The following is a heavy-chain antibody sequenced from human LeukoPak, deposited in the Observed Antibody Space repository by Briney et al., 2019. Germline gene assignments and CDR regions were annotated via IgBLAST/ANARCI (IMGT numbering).Heavy chain of an antibody. CDR2: ISYDGSNK. J-gene: IGHJ4*02. D-gene: IGHD5-18*01. V-gene: IGHV3-30*18. Sequence: PGRSLRLSCAASGFTFSSYGMHWVRQAPGKGLEWVAVISYDGSNKYYADSVKGRFTISRDNSKNTLYLQMNSLRAEDTAVYYCAKEGYSRDFDCWGQGTLVTVSS. CDR1: GFTFSSYG. CDR3: AKEGYSRDFDC.